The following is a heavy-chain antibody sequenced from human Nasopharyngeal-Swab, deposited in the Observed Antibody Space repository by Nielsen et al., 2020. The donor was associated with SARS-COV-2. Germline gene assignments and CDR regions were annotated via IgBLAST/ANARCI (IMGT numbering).Heavy chain of an antibody. J-gene: IGHJ4*02. V-gene: IGHV3-74*03. D-gene: IGHD1-26*01. CDR2: IDNDGSST. Sequence: GESLKISCPVSGFTFTDYWMHWLRQSPGKGPVWLSRIDNDGSSTTYADSVRGRFTISRDNARNTLFLQLHSLRAEDTAVYYCARESYSWSWYGPDYWGKGTQVTVSS. CDR3: ARESYSWSWYGPDY. CDR1: GFTFTDYW.